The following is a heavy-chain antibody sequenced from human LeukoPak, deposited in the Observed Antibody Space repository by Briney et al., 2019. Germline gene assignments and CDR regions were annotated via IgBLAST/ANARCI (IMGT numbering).Heavy chain of an antibody. CDR3: ARDRREYSSSWYLLGY. Sequence: GGSLRLSCAASGFTFSYYGLHWVRQAPGKGLEWVALISYDGNNKDYADSVKGRFTISRDNSKNTLYLQMNSLRAEDTAVYYCARDRREYSSSWYLLGYWGQGTLVTVSS. J-gene: IGHJ4*02. CDR1: GFTFSYYG. CDR2: ISYDGNNK. D-gene: IGHD6-13*01. V-gene: IGHV3-30*03.